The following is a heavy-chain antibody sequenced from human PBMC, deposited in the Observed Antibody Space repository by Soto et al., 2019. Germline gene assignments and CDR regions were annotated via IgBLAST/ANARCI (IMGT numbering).Heavy chain of an antibody. D-gene: IGHD2-2*01. J-gene: IGHJ4*02. V-gene: IGHV1-8*01. CDR2: MNPNSGNT. CDR1: GYTFTSYD. CDR3: ARGRLSPAAMWVYFDH. Sequence: ASVKVSCKASGYTFTSYDINWVRQATGQGLEWMGWMNPNSGNTGYAQKFQGRVTMTRNTSISTAYMELSSLRSEDTAVYYWARGRLSPAAMWVYFDHWGQGTLVTVSS.